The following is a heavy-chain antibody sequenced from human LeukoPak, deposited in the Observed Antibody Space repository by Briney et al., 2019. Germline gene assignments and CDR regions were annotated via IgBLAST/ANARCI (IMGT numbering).Heavy chain of an antibody. Sequence: ASVKVSCKASGYTFTSYYMHWVRQAPGQGLEWMGIINPSGGSTSYAQKFQGRVTMTRDTSTSTVCMELSSLRSEDTAVYYCAREVHDYGDYDSNWFDPWGQGTLVTVSS. CDR1: GYTFTSYY. CDR3: AREVHDYGDYDSNWFDP. J-gene: IGHJ5*02. D-gene: IGHD4-17*01. CDR2: INPSGGST. V-gene: IGHV1-46*01.